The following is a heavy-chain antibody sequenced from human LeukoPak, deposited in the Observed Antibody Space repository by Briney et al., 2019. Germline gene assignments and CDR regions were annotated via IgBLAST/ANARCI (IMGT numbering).Heavy chain of an antibody. CDR2: IYKTGSA. CDR1: GDSISSSNSY. D-gene: IGHD3-22*01. J-gene: IGHJ4*02. CDR3: TRGLHPHSFDSSGQNY. Sequence: LETLSLTCTVSGDSISSSNSYWGWIRQPPGKGLEWIGSIYKTGSAYYDPSLKSRVTISIDTSKNQFSLKLSSVAAADTAVYYCTRGLHPHSFDSSGQNYWGQGTLVTVSS. V-gene: IGHV4-39*07.